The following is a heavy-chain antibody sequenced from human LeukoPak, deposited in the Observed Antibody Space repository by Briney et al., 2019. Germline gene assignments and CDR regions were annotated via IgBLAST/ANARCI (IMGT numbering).Heavy chain of an antibody. Sequence: GGSLRLSCAASGFTFSSYGMHWVRQAPGKGLEWVALIWYDESNKYYADSVKGRFTISRDNSKNTLYLQMNSLRAEDTAVYYCAREGPRGNSQFDYWGQGTLVTVSS. D-gene: IGHD2/OR15-2a*01. J-gene: IGHJ4*02. V-gene: IGHV3-33*01. CDR3: AREGPRGNSQFDY. CDR2: IWYDESNK. CDR1: GFTFSSYG.